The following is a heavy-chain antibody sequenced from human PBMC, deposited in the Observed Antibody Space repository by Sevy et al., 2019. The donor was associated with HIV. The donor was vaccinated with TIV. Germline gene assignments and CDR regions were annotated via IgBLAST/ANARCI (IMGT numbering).Heavy chain of an antibody. CDR3: ARDLELYDYGDYGPAFMPDY. Sequence: GGSLRLSCAASGFTFSTYGMHWVRQAPGKGLEWVAVIWFDGSNTYYADSVKGRFTISRDIAKNTLHLQMNSLRVEDTAVYYCARDLELYDYGDYGPAFMPDYWGQGTLVTVSS. J-gene: IGHJ4*02. V-gene: IGHV3-33*01. D-gene: IGHD4-17*01. CDR1: GFTFSTYG. CDR2: IWFDGSNT.